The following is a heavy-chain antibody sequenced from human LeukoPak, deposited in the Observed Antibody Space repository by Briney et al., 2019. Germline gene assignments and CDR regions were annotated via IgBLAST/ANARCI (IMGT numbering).Heavy chain of an antibody. J-gene: IGHJ2*01. Sequence: SETLSLTCTVSGGSISSYYWSWIRQPPGKGLEWIGYIYYTGSTNYNPSLRSRVTISVDTSKNQFSLKLSSVTAADTAVYYCARASIIAAAGRSWYFDLWGRGTLVTVSS. D-gene: IGHD6-13*01. CDR1: GGSISSYY. V-gene: IGHV4-59*01. CDR2: IYYTGST. CDR3: ARASIIAAAGRSWYFDL.